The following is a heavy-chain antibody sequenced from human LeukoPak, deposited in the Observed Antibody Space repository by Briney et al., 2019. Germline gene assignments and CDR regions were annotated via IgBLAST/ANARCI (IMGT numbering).Heavy chain of an antibody. CDR1: GGSISSYY. CDR2: IYYSGST. V-gene: IGHV4-59*01. D-gene: IGHD6-13*01. Sequence: SETLSLTCTVSGGSISSYYWSWIRQPPGKGLEWIGYIYYSGSTNYNPSLKSRVTISVDTSKNQFSLKLSSVTAADTAVYYCARSSSWYETRLDYWGQGTLVTVSS. J-gene: IGHJ4*02. CDR3: ARSSSWYETRLDY.